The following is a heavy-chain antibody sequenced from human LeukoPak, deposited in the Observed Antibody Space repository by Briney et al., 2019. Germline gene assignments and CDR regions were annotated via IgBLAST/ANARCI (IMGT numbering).Heavy chain of an antibody. CDR2: IYTSGST. D-gene: IGHD1-26*01. J-gene: IGHJ4*02. CDR3: ARGGSGSFDFDY. V-gene: IGHV4-61*02. Sequence: PSETLSLTCTVSGGSISSGSYYWSWIRQPAGKGLEWIGRIYTSGSTNYNPSLKSRVTISVDTSKNQFSLKLSSVTAADTAVYYCARGGSGSFDFDYWGQGTLVTVSS. CDR1: GGSISSGSYY.